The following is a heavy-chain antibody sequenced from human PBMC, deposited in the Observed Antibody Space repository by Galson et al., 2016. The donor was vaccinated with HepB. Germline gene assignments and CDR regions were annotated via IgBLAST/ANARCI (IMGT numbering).Heavy chain of an antibody. CDR1: GYSFTSYG. D-gene: IGHD6-13*01. V-gene: IGHV1-18*01. J-gene: IGHJ4*02. CDR3: ARTGYSINWFGVY. CDR2: VSAHNGDT. Sequence: SVKVSCKASGYSFTSYGITWVRQAPGQGLEWMGCVSAHNGDTNYAQKFQGRVTMTTDTSTSTAYMELRSLRSDDTAVYYCARTGYSINWFGVYWGQGTLVTVSS.